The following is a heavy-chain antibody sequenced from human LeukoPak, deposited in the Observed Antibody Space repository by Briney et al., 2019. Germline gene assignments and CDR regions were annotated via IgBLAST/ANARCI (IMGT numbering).Heavy chain of an antibody. J-gene: IGHJ4*02. Sequence: SETLSLTCAVYGGSFSAYYWSWIRQPPGKGLEWIGEINHSGSTNYNPSLKSRVTISVDTSKNQFSLKLSSVTAADTAVYYCARGGWLVPLFDYWGQGTLVTVSS. CDR3: ARGGWLVPLFDY. CDR1: GGSFSAYY. CDR2: INHSGST. D-gene: IGHD6-19*01. V-gene: IGHV4-34*01.